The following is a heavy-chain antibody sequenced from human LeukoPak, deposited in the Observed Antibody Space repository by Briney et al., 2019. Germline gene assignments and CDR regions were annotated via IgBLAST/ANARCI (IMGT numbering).Heavy chain of an antibody. CDR1: GFTFDDYA. CDR3: AGNYGDFDY. D-gene: IGHD4-17*01. CDR2: ISWSSGSI. Sequence: GRSLRLSCAASGFTFDDYAMHWVRQAPGKGLEWVSGISWSSGSIGYADSVKGRFTISRDNAKNSLYLQMNSLRAEDTAVYYCAGNYGDFDYWGQGTLVTVSS. V-gene: IGHV3-9*01. J-gene: IGHJ4*02.